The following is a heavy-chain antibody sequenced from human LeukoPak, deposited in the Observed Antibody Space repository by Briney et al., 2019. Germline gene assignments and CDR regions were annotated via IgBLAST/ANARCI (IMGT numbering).Heavy chain of an antibody. V-gene: IGHV4-34*01. CDR1: GGSFSGYY. CDR2: INHSGST. J-gene: IGHJ5*02. Sequence: SSETLSLTCAVYGGSFSGYYWSWIRQPPGKGLEWIGEINHSGSTNYNPSLKSRVTISLDTSKNQFSLNLNSVTAADTAVYYCAREGRGDSSGYPTWGQGTPVTVSS. D-gene: IGHD6-25*01. CDR3: AREGRGDSSGYPT.